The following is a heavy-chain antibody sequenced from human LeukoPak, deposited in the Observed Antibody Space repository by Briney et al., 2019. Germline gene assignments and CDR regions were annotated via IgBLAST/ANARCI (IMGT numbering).Heavy chain of an antibody. Sequence: GTSEKVSCKASGRTFSSYAISWVRQAPGQGLEWMGGIIPIFGTANYAQKFQGRVTITTDESTSTAYMELSSLRSEDTAVYYCASMGSSGYYFAYCGQGTLVTVSS. CDR2: IIPIFGTA. D-gene: IGHD3-22*01. CDR1: GRTFSSYA. V-gene: IGHV1-69*05. J-gene: IGHJ4*02. CDR3: ASMGSSGYYFAY.